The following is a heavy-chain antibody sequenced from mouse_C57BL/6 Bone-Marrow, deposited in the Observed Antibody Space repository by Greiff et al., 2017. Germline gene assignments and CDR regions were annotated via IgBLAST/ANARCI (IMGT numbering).Heavy chain of an antibody. CDR1: GFTFSSYA. CDR3: ASASGAWFAY. V-gene: IGHV5-4*03. CDR2: ISDGGSYT. J-gene: IGHJ3*01. Sequence: EVKVVESGGGLVKPGGSLKLSCAASGFTFSSYAMSWVRQTPEKRLEWVATISDGGSYTYYPDNVKGRFTISRDNAKNNLYLQMSHLKSEDTAMYYCASASGAWFAYWGQGTLVTVSA.